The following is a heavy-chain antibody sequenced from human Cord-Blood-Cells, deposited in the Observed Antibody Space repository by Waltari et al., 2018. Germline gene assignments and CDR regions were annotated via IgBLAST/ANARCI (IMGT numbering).Heavy chain of an antibody. J-gene: IGHJ3*02. CDR1: GFTFSSYW. D-gene: IGHD1-26*01. CDR2: IKQDGSEK. CDR3: ARDRVGADAFDI. Sequence: EVQLVESGGGLVQPGGSLRLSCAASGFTFSSYWMGWVCQAPGKGLEWVANIKQDGSEKYYVDSVKGRFTISRDNAKNSLYLQMNSLRAEDTAVYYCARDRVGADAFDIWGQGTMVTVSS. V-gene: IGHV3-7*01.